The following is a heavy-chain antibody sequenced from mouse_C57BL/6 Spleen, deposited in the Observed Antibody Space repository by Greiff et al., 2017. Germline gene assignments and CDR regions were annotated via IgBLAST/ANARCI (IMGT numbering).Heavy chain of an antibody. CDR1: GYTFTDYY. D-gene: IGHD2-5*01. CDR2: INPNNGGT. J-gene: IGHJ2*01. V-gene: IGHV1-26*01. CDR3: ARGGYSNYGYFDY. Sequence: VQLQQSGPELVKPGASVKISCKASGYTFTDYYMNWVKQSHGKSLEWIGDINPNNGGTSYNQKFKGKATLTVDKSSSTAYMELRSLTSEDSAVYYCARGGYSNYGYFDYWGQGTTLTVSS.